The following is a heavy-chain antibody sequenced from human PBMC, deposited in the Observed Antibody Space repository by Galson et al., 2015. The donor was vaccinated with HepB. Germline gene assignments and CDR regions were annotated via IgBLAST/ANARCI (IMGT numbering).Heavy chain of an antibody. J-gene: IGHJ4*02. Sequence: SLRLSCAASGFPFNTYWMTWVRQAPGKGLEWVANINEDGSDKNYVDSVKGRFIISRDNAKRALYLRMNSLRADDTAVYYCATRGQAMADWGQGTLVTVSS. CDR1: GFPFNTYW. V-gene: IGHV3-7*01. CDR3: ATRGQAMAD. CDR2: INEDGSDK. D-gene: IGHD6-19*01.